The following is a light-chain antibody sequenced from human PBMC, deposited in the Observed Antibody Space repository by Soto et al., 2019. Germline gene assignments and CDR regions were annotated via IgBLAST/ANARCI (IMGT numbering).Light chain of an antibody. CDR3: QQYNNWPPWT. J-gene: IGKJ1*01. CDR1: QSVSSN. Sequence: EIVMTQSPATLSVSPGERDTLSCRASQSVSSNLAWYQQKPGQAPRLLIYGASTRATGIPARFSGSGSGTEFTLTISSLPSEDFAVYYCQQYNNWPPWTFGQGTKVEIK. CDR2: GAS. V-gene: IGKV3-15*01.